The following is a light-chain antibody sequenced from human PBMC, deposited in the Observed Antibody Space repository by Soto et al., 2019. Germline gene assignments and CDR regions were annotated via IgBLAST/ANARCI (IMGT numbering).Light chain of an antibody. CDR2: DVS. J-gene: IGLJ2*01. CDR1: SSDVGGYNY. Sequence: QSALTQPASVSGSPGQSITISCTGTSSDVGGYNYVSWYQQYPGKAPKLMIYDVSGRPSGVSNRFSVSKSGNTASLTISGLQAEDEADYYCSSYTSSSLGVVFGGGTKLTVL. V-gene: IGLV2-14*03. CDR3: SSYTSSSLGVV.